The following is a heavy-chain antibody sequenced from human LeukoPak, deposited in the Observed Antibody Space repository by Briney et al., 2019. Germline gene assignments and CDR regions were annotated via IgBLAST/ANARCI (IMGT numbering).Heavy chain of an antibody. Sequence: GRSLRLSCAVSVFTFSSYAITWVPGAPRKGREGGSAISGSGGSTYYADSVKGRFNISRDNSKHTLYLQLNSLRAEETAVYYCAKKWGPLQLWSPGAFDPWGQGTLVTVSS. D-gene: IGHD5-18*01. CDR3: AKKWGPLQLWSPGAFDP. CDR2: ISGSGGST. J-gene: IGHJ5*02. V-gene: IGHV3-23*01. CDR1: VFTFSSYA.